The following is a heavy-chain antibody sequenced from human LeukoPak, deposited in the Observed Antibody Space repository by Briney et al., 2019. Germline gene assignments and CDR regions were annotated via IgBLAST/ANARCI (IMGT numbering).Heavy chain of an antibody. J-gene: IGHJ6*03. D-gene: IGHD3-10*01. V-gene: IGHV4-4*07. Sequence: SETLSLTCTVSGGSISTYYLSWIPQPAGKGLEWIGRIYTSGSTNSNPSLKSRVTMSVDTSKNQFSLKLSSVTAADTAVYYCARGIGMLRGVILYYNMDVWGRGTTVTISS. CDR3: ARGIGMLRGVILYYNMDV. CDR2: IYTSGST. CDR1: GGSISTYY.